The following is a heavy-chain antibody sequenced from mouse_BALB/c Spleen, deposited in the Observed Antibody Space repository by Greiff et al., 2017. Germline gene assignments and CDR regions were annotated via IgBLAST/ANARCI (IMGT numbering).Heavy chain of an antibody. Sequence: EVQRVESGPGLVKPSQSLSLTCTVTGYSITSDYAWNWIRQFPGNKLEWMGYISYSGSTSYNPSLKSRISITRDTSKNQFFLQLNSVTTEDTATYYCARYYYGSVYAMDYWGQGTSVTVSS. CDR1: GYSITSDYA. CDR3: ARYYYGSVYAMDY. CDR2: ISYSGST. V-gene: IGHV3-2*02. D-gene: IGHD1-1*01. J-gene: IGHJ4*01.